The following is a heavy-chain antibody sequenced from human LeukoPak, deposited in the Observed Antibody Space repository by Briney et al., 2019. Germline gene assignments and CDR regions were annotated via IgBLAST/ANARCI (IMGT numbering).Heavy chain of an antibody. D-gene: IGHD3-16*01. V-gene: IGHV4-59*01. CDR2: IYYSGST. CDR3: ARGTVQMGMGERFFDF. CDR1: GGSISSYY. Sequence: TETLSLTCTVSGGSISSYYWSWIRQPPGKGLEWIGYIYYSGSTNYNPSLKSRVTISVDTSKNQFSLELSSVTAADTAIYYCARGTVQMGMGERFFDFWGQGTLVTVSS. J-gene: IGHJ4*02.